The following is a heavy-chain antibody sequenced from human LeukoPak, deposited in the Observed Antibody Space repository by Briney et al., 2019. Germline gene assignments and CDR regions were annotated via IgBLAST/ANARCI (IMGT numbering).Heavy chain of an antibody. CDR3: ARDLRDSTLIGRVRGFDI. J-gene: IGHJ3*02. Sequence: GGSLRLSCAASGFTVSDNYMSWVRQAPGKGLEWVSIIYSGGLTYYTDSVRGRFTISRDNSKNTVYLQMTSLRAEDTALYYCARDLRDSTLIGRVRGFDIWGQGTMVTVSS. CDR2: IYSGGLT. CDR1: GFTVSDNY. V-gene: IGHV3-66*01. D-gene: IGHD3-22*01.